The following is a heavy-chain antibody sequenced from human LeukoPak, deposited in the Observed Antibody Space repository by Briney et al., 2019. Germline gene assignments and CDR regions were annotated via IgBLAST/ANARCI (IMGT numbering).Heavy chain of an antibody. CDR3: ARGKTYYYGSGSYAFDI. V-gene: IGHV4-34*01. J-gene: IGHJ3*02. Sequence: SETLSLTCAVYGVSFSGYYWSWIRQPPGKGLEWIGEINHSGRTNHNPPLKRRVTISVDTSKSQFSLKLSSVTAADTAVYYCARGKTYYYGSGSYAFDIWGQGTMVTVSS. D-gene: IGHD3-10*01. CDR1: GVSFSGYY. CDR2: INHSGRT.